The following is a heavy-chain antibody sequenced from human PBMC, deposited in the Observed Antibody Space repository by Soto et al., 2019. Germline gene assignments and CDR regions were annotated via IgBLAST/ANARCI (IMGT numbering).Heavy chain of an antibody. Sequence: ASVKVSCKASAYTFTGYYMHWVRQAPGQGLEWMGWINPNSGGTNYAQKFQGRVAMTRDTSISTAYMELSRLRSDDTAVYYCARVNVVVVAATREYYFDYWGQGTLVTVSS. D-gene: IGHD2-15*01. V-gene: IGHV1-2*02. CDR2: INPNSGGT. J-gene: IGHJ4*02. CDR1: AYTFTGYY. CDR3: ARVNVVVVAATREYYFDY.